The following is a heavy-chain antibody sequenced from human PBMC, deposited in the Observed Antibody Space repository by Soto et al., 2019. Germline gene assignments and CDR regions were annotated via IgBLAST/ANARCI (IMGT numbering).Heavy chain of an antibody. CDR1: GFTFSSYA. Sequence: EVQLLESGGGLVQPGGSLRLSCAASGFTFSSYAMSWVRQAPGKGLEWVSAISGSGGSTYYADSVKGRFTISRDNSKNKLYLQMNSLRAEDTAVDYCAKDLDQYSLYDYWGQGTLVTVSS. J-gene: IGHJ4*02. D-gene: IGHD6-6*01. CDR3: AKDLDQYSLYDY. CDR2: ISGSGGST. V-gene: IGHV3-23*01.